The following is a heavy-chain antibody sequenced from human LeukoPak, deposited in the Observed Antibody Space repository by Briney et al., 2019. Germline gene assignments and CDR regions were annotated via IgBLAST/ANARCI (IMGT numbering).Heavy chain of an antibody. D-gene: IGHD3-16*01. V-gene: IGHV4-34*01. Sequence: NPSHTLSLTCAVYGASFTGYYWSSIRHPPRKGLESIGEINHSGSTNYNPPLKSRVTISVDTSKNQFSLKLSSVTAADTAVYYCARFDSITRYDYVWGSPPNYYMDVWGKGTTVTVSS. CDR1: GASFTGYY. CDR3: ARFDSITRYDYVWGSPPNYYMDV. CDR2: INHSGST. J-gene: IGHJ6*03.